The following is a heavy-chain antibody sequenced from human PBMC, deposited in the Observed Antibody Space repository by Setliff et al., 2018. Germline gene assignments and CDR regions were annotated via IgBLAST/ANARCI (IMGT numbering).Heavy chain of an antibody. V-gene: IGHV1-69*05. CDR2: MNPIFRTA. CDR1: GYSFISYD. D-gene: IGHD6-13*01. CDR3: VTFSSSWDGY. J-gene: IGHJ4*02. Sequence: SVKVSCKASGYSFISYDINWVRQAPGQGLEWMGWMNPIFRTANYAQKFQGRVTITTDESTSTAYMELSSLRSEDTAVYYCVTFSSSWDGYWGQGTLVTVSS.